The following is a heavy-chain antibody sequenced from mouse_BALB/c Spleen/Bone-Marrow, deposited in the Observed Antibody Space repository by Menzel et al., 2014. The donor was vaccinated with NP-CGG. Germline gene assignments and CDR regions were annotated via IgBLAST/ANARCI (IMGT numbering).Heavy chain of an antibody. Sequence: QVQLQQPDAELVKPGASVKISCKASGYTFTDHAIHWVKQKPEQGLEWIGYISPGDGVIKYNEKFKGKAILTAVKSSSTAYMQLNSLTSEDSAVYFCKRSLGRFAYWGQGTLVTVSA. CDR1: GYTFTDHA. V-gene: IGHV1S53*02. CDR2: ISPGDGVI. D-gene: IGHD4-1*01. J-gene: IGHJ3*01. CDR3: KRSLGRFAY.